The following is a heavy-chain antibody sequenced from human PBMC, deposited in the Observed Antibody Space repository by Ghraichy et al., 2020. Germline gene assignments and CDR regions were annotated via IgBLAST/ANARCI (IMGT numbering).Heavy chain of an antibody. Sequence: SETLSLTCAVYGGSFSGYYWSWIRQPPGKGLEWIGEINHSGSTNYNPSLKSRVTISVDTSKNQFSLKLSSVTAADTAVYYCARVRWRGLLRYGMDVWGQGTTVTVSS. V-gene: IGHV4-34*01. J-gene: IGHJ6*02. CDR1: GGSFSGYY. D-gene: IGHD2-15*01. CDR2: INHSGST. CDR3: ARVRWRGLLRYGMDV.